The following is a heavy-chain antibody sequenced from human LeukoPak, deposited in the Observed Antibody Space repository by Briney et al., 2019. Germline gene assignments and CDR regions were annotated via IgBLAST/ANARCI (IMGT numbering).Heavy chain of an antibody. J-gene: IGHJ5*02. CDR2: ISAYNGNT. Sequence: GASVKVSCKASGYTFTSYGISWVRQAPGQGLEWMGWISAYNGNTNYAQKLQGRVTMPTDTSTSTAYMELRSLRSDDTAVYYCAREIAAAEGSNWFDPWGQGTLVTVSS. D-gene: IGHD6-13*01. CDR3: AREIAAAEGSNWFDP. CDR1: GYTFTSYG. V-gene: IGHV1-18*01.